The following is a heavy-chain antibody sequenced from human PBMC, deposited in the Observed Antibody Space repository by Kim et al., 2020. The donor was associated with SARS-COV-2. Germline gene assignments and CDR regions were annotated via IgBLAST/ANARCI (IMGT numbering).Heavy chain of an antibody. D-gene: IGHD3-16*01. Sequence: YYANSVKGRFTISRDNSKNTLYLQMGSLRAEDMAVYYCARSITTVGAFDIWGQGTMVTVSS. V-gene: IGHV3-64*01. J-gene: IGHJ3*02. CDR3: ARSITTVGAFDI.